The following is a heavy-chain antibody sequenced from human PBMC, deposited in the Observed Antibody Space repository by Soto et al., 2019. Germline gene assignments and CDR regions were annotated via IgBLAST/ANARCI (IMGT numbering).Heavy chain of an antibody. D-gene: IGHD5-18*01. CDR3: ARGFGYHQRFFDY. J-gene: IGHJ4*02. Sequence: ASVKVSCKPSGYTFTSNFIFWVRQAPGQGLEWMGIIDPSGGSTSYAQKFQGRITMTRDTSTSTIYMELSSLRSEDTAVYYCARGFGYHQRFFDYWGQGTLVTVSS. CDR1: GYTFTSNF. V-gene: IGHV1-46*01. CDR2: IDPSGGST.